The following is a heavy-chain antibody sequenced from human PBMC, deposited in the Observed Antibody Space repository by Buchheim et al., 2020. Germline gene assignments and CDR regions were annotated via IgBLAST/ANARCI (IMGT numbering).Heavy chain of an antibody. CDR3: AKDKKYASVYFFDL. CDR1: GFSLRTYC. Sequence: EVQLLESGGGLVQPGGSLRLSCAASGFSLRTYCMSWVRQAPGRGLEWISGISGSGGSTFYPASMKGRFTVSRDESRNTLFLQIDSLRGDDTAVYYCAKDKKYASVYFFDLWGQG. CDR2: ISGSGGST. V-gene: IGHV3-23*01. D-gene: IGHD2-2*01. J-gene: IGHJ4*02.